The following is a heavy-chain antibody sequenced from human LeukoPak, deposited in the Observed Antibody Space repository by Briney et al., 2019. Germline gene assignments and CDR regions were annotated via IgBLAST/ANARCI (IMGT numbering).Heavy chain of an antibody. CDR2: INHGGST. CDR1: GGSFSGYY. D-gene: IGHD2-15*01. Sequence: SETLSLTCAVYGGSFSGYYWSWIRQPPGKGLEWIGEINHGGSTNYNPSLKSRVTISVDTSKNQFSLKLSSVTAADTAVYYCARHGYCSGGSCYSPDTPIDYWGQGTLVTVSS. CDR3: ARHGYCSGGSCYSPDTPIDY. J-gene: IGHJ4*02. V-gene: IGHV4-34*01.